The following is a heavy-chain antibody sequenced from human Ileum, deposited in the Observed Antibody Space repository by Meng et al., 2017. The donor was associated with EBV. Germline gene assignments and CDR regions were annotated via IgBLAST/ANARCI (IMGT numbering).Heavy chain of an antibody. J-gene: IGHJ5*02. CDR2: IFYTGST. CDR1: GDTLFNGGHY. Sequence: QVHLQESGPGIVXPXXXXXLTXTXSGDTLFNGGHYWTWLRQPPGKGLEWIGYIFYTGSTYYNPSLKSRVTISLDLSKNQFSLNLTSVTAADTAVYYCARDSNGDYGWVDPWGQGTLVTVSS. V-gene: IGHV4-30-4*01. CDR3: ARDSNGDYGWVDP. D-gene: IGHD4-17*01.